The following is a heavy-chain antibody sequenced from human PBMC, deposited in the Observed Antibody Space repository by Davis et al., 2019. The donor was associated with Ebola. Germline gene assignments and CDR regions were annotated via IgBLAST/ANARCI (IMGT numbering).Heavy chain of an antibody. J-gene: IGHJ4*02. CDR2: IIPIFGTA. Sequence: SVKVSCKASGGTFSSYAISWVRQAPGQGLEWMGGIIPIFGTANYAQKFQGRVTITADGSTSTAYMERSSLRSEDTAVYYCARDWSVAGSFDYWGQGTLVTVSS. D-gene: IGHD6-19*01. V-gene: IGHV1-69*13. CDR3: ARDWSVAGSFDY. CDR1: GGTFSSYA.